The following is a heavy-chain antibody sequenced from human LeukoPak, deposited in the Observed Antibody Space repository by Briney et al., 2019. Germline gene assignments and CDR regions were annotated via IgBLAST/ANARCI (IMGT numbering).Heavy chain of an antibody. D-gene: IGHD3-22*01. V-gene: IGHV1-46*01. CDR3: ARGRAVTYYYDSSGYYYDAFDY. Sequence: SYAQKFQGRVTMTRDTSTSTVYMELSSLRSEDTAVYYCARGRAVTYYYDSSGYYYDAFDYWGQGTLVTVSS. J-gene: IGHJ4*02.